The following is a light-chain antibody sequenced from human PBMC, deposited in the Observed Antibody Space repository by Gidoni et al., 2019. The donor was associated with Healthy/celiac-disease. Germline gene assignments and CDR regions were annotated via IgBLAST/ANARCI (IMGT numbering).Light chain of an antibody. Sequence: DIVMTQSPLSLPVTPGEPASISCRSSQSLLHSNGYNYLDWYLQKPGQSPQLLIYLGSNRASGVPDRFSGSGSGTDFTLKISRVEAEDVGVYYCMQPLQTPYTFXXXTKLEIK. J-gene: IGKJ2*01. V-gene: IGKV2-28*01. CDR1: QSLLHSNGYNY. CDR2: LGS. CDR3: MQPLQTPYT.